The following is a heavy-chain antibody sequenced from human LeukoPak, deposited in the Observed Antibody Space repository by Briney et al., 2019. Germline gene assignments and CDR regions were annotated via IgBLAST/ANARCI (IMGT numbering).Heavy chain of an antibody. V-gene: IGHV3-30*02. CDR1: GFTFSSYG. CDR3: AKQRLSSVVVTANDY. D-gene: IGHD2-21*02. J-gene: IGHJ4*02. Sequence: GGSLRLSCAASGFTFSSYGMHWVRQAPGKGLEWVAFIRYDGSNKYYADSVKGRFTFSRDNAKNSLYLQMNSLRAEDTAVYYCAKQRLSSVVVTANDYWGQGTLVTVSS. CDR2: IRYDGSNK.